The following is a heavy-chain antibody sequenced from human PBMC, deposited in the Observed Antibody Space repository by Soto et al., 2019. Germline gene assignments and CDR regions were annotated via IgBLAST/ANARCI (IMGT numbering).Heavy chain of an antibody. V-gene: IGHV1-2*02. CDR3: AREPPLTVTNSPGGAHYYYYGMDV. CDR2: INPNSGGT. D-gene: IGHD4-17*01. J-gene: IGHJ6*02. Sequence: GASVKVSCKASGYTFTGYYMHWVRQAPGQGLEWMGWINPNSGGTNYAQKFQGRVTMTRDTSISTAYMELSRLRSDDTAVYYCAREPPLTVTNSPGGAHYYYYGMDVWGQGTTVTVSS. CDR1: GYTFTGYY.